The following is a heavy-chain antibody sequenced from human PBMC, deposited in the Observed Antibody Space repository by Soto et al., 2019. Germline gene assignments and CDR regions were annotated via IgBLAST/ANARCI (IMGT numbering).Heavy chain of an antibody. CDR2: ISFTGDT. D-gene: IGHD3-10*01. CDR1: GGSVSSGAYY. CDR3: SCGGHYYLRMF. V-gene: IGHV4-61*08. J-gene: IGHJ1*01. Sequence: SETRSLTCTVSGGSVSSGAYYWSWIRQPPGKGLEWIGYISFTGDTTYNPSLKSRVTIAVDTSKNQFSLKLRSATAADTALYYCSCGGHYYLRMFWGQRTLVTVSS.